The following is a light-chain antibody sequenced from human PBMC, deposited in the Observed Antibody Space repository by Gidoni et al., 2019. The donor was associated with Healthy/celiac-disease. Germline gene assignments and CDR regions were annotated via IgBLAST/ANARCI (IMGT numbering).Light chain of an antibody. CDR1: QSISSY. CDR3: QQSYSAPLT. J-gene: IGKJ1*01. Sequence: DIQMTQSPSSLSASVGDRVTITCRSSQSISSYLNWYQQKPGKAPKPLIYAASRLQSGVPSRFSCSGSGTEFTLSISSLQPEDFASDYCQQSYSAPLTFXQXTKVXIK. V-gene: IGKV1-39*01. CDR2: AAS.